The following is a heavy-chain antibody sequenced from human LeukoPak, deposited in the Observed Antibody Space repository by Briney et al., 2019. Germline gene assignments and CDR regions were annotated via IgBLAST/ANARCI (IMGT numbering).Heavy chain of an antibody. J-gene: IGHJ4*02. Sequence: GGSLRLSCAASGFTFSSYEMNWVRQAPGKGLEWVSYISSSGSTIYYADSVKGRFTISRDNAKNSLYLQMSSLRAEDTAVYYCARTTSYYDSSYYCYVYYFDYWGQGTLVTVSS. D-gene: IGHD3-22*01. CDR3: ARTTSYYDSSYYCYVYYFDY. CDR1: GFTFSSYE. CDR2: ISSSGSTI. V-gene: IGHV3-48*03.